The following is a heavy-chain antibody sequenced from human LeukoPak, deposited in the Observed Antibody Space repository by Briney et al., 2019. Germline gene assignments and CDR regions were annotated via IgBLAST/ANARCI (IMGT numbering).Heavy chain of an antibody. CDR1: GGSISSYY. CDR3: ARVNYDFWSVTGYYFDY. V-gene: IGHV4-59*01. D-gene: IGHD3-3*01. CDR2: IYYSGST. Sequence: SETLSLTCTVSGGSISSYYWSWIRQPPGKGLEWIGYIYYSGSTNYNPSLKSRVTISVDTSKNQFSLKLSSVTAADTAVYYCARVNYDFWSVTGYYFDYWGQGTLVTVSS. J-gene: IGHJ4*02.